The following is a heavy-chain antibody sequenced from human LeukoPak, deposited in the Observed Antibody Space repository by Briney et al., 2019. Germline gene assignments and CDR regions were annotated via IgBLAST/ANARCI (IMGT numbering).Heavy chain of an antibody. CDR1: GDSIISDY. CDR3: AGRGQRYCRD. V-gene: IGHV4-4*08. J-gene: IGHJ1*01. D-gene: IGHD2-15*01. Sequence: SETLSLTCTVSGDSIISDYWSWIRQPPGKGLEWIGYIYRFGNTDYNPSLMRRVTISLDTSKKQLSLNLTSVTAADTAVYYCAGRGQRYCRDWGQGTLNTVSS. CDR2: IYRFGNT.